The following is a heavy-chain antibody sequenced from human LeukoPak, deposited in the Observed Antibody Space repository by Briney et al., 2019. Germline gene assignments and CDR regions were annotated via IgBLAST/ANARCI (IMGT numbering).Heavy chain of an antibody. J-gene: IGHJ4*02. V-gene: IGHV4-34*01. CDR2: INHSGST. CDR1: GGSFSGYY. D-gene: IGHD3-16*01. Sequence: SETLSLTCAVYGGSFSGYYWSWIRQPPGKGLEWIGEINHSGSTNYNPSLKSRVTISVDTSKNQFSLKLSSVTAADTAVYYCASFSFGGVGYFDYWGQGTLVTVSS. CDR3: ASFSFGGVGYFDY.